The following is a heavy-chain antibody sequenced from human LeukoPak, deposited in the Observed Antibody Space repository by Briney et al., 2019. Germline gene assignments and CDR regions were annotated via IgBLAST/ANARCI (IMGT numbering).Heavy chain of an antibody. V-gene: IGHV4-4*02. J-gene: IGHJ4*02. CDR3: ARDPHCISTNCPFDY. CDR1: SGSISSSDW. D-gene: IGHD2-2*01. Sequence: PSGTLSLTCAVSSGSISSSDWWSWVRQPPGRGLEWIGYVYRGEDTNYNPSLKSRVTLSLDKSKNQFSLNLSSVTAADTAVYYCARDPHCISTNCPFDYWGQGSLVIVSS. CDR2: VYRGEDT.